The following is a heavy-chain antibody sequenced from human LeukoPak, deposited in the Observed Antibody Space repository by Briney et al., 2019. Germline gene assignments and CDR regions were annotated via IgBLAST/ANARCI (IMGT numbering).Heavy chain of an antibody. Sequence: GGSLRLSCAASGFTFSSYAMHWVRQAPGKGLEWVAVISYDGSNKYYADSVKGRFTISRDNSKNTLYLQMNSLRAEDTAVYYCARDSNYYDSSEGGWYFDYWGQGTLVTVSS. CDR3: ARDSNYYDSSEGGWYFDY. CDR1: GFTFSSYA. J-gene: IGHJ4*02. D-gene: IGHD3-22*01. V-gene: IGHV3-30-3*01. CDR2: ISYDGSNK.